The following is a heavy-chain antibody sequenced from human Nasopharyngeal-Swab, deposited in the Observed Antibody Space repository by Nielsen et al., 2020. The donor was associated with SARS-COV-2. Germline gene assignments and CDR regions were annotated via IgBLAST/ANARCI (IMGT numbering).Heavy chain of an antibody. CDR2: IKQDGSEK. Sequence: GESLKISCAASGFTFSSYWMSWVRQAPGKGLEWVANIKQDGSEKYYVDSVKGRFTIPRDNAKNSLYLQMNSLRAEDTAVYYCARDQIAAAGNYYYYGMDVWGQGTTVTVSS. D-gene: IGHD6-13*01. CDR3: ARDQIAAAGNYYYYGMDV. V-gene: IGHV3-7*01. J-gene: IGHJ6*02. CDR1: GFTFSSYW.